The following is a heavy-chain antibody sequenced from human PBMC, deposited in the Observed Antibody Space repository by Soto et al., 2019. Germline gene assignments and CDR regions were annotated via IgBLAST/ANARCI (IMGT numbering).Heavy chain of an antibody. D-gene: IGHD3-16*02. Sequence: PSETLSLTCAVYGGSFSGYYWSWIRQPPGKGLEWIGEINHSGSTNYNPSLKSRVTISVDTSKNQFSLKLSSVTAADTAVYYCARGYDYVWGSYRADAFDVWGQGTMVTVSS. CDR2: INHSGST. J-gene: IGHJ3*01. CDR1: GGSFSGYY. V-gene: IGHV4-34*01. CDR3: ARGYDYVWGSYRADAFDV.